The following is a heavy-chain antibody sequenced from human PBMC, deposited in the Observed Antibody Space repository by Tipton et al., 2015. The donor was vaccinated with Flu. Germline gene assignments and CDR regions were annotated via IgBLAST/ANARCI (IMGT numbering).Heavy chain of an antibody. CDR3: ARGLNYYDSSGTMFDY. V-gene: IGHV3-64*01. Sequence: SLRLSCAASGFTFSSYAMHWVRQAPGKGLEYVSAISSNGGSTYYANSVKGRFTISRDNSKNTLYLQMGGLRAEDMAVYYCARGLNYYDSSGTMFDYWGQGTLVTVSS. CDR2: ISSNGGST. J-gene: IGHJ4*02. CDR1: GFTFSSYA. D-gene: IGHD3-22*01.